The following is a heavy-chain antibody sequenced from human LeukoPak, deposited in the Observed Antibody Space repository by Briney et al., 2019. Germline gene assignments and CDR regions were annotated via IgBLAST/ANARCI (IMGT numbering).Heavy chain of an antibody. CDR2: INHSGST. V-gene: IGHV4-34*01. J-gene: IGHJ5*02. Sequence: SETLPLTCAVYGGSFSGYYWSWIRQPPGKGLEWIGEINHSGSTNYNPSLKSRVTMSVDTSKNQFSLKLSSVTAADTAVYYCARVAMVRGVISWFDPWGQGTLVTVSS. CDR1: GGSFSGYY. D-gene: IGHD3-10*01. CDR3: ARVAMVRGVISWFDP.